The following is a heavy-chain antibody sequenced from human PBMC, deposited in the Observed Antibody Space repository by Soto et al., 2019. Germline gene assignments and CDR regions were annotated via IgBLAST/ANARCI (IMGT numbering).Heavy chain of an antibody. D-gene: IGHD6-13*01. CDR2: IIPIFGTA. V-gene: IGHV1-69*06. CDR3: ARDFDPRGSSRWTGWFDP. CDR1: GGTFSSYA. J-gene: IGHJ5*02. Sequence: QVQLVQSGAEVKKPGSSVKVSCKASGGTFSSYAISWVRQAPGQGLEWMGGIIPIFGTANYAQKFQGRVTITADKSTSTAYMELSSLRSEDTAVYYCARDFDPRGSSRWTGWFDPWGQGTLVTVSS.